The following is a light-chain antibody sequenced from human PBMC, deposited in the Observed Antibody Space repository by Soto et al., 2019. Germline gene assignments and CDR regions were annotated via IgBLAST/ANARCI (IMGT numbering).Light chain of an antibody. CDR2: DAS. Sequence: EVVMTQSPATLSVSPGERVTLSCRASQSVRSNLAWYQQKPGQAPRLLIYDASNRATGIPARFSGSGSGTDFTLTISSLEPEDFAVYYCQQRSNPPTFGGGTKVDIK. CDR3: QQRSNPPT. CDR1: QSVRSN. J-gene: IGKJ4*01. V-gene: IGKV3-11*01.